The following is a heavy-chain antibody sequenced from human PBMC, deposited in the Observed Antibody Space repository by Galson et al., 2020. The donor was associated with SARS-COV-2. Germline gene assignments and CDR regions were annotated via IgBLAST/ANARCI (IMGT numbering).Heavy chain of an antibody. D-gene: IGHD2-15*01. Sequence: GGSLRLSCSASGFTFSSYVMTWVRQAPGKGLEWVSSTTSSGGDTYYADSVKGRFTISRDNSKDTLYLQMNTLRAEDTAVYYCARGGMSSSGLDYWGQGTLVTVSS. CDR2: TTSSGGDT. V-gene: IGHV3-23*01. CDR3: ARGGMSSSGLDY. CDR1: GFTFSSYV. J-gene: IGHJ4*02.